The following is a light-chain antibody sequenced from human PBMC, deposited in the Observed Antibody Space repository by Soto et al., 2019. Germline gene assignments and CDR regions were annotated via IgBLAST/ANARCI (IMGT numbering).Light chain of an antibody. V-gene: IGLV2-14*03. J-gene: IGLJ3*02. CDR3: NSYRSSDNLEGV. CDR2: DVS. Sequence: QSVLTQPASVSGSPGQSITISCTGISSDVGGYYRVSWYQHHPGKAPRLMIFDVSKRPSGVSSRCSGSKSGNTASLTISRLQAEDETTYYCNSYRSSDNLEGVFGGGTKRAVL. CDR1: SSDVGGYYR.